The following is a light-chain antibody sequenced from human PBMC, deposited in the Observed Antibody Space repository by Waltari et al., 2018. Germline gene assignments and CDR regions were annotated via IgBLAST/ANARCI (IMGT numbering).Light chain of an antibody. J-gene: IGKJ3*01. V-gene: IGKV1-5*03. CDR1: RSISRC. Sequence: RASRSISRCFAWYQQKPGKAPKLLIHKSSSLQSGVPARFSGSGSGTEFTLNITSLQPDDFATYYCQHYNSLSALFTFGPGTQVDIK. CDR2: KSS. CDR3: QHYNSLSALFT.